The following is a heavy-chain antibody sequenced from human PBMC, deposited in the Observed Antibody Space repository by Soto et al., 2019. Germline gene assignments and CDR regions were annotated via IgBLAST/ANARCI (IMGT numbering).Heavy chain of an antibody. Sequence: QVQLQESGPGLVRPSETLSLTCTVSGGSISNYYWSWIRQPPGKGLEWIGYIYYSGSTNYNPSLKSRVTISVDTSKTQFSLKLNSVTAADTAVYYCARRGCSSAGCPYYFDYWGQGTLVTVSS. CDR3: ARRGCSSAGCPYYFDY. J-gene: IGHJ4*02. CDR2: IYYSGST. CDR1: GGSISNYY. D-gene: IGHD2-2*01. V-gene: IGHV4-59*01.